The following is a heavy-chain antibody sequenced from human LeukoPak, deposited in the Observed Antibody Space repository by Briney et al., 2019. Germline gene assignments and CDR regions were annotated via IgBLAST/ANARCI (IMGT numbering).Heavy chain of an antibody. J-gene: IGHJ3*02. Sequence: SGGSLRLPCAASGFTFSSYAMSWVRQAPGKGLEWVSAISGSGGSTYYADSVKGRFTISRDNSKNTLYLQMNSLRAEDTAVYYCAKDLSSAFDIWSQGTMVTVSS. CDR1: GFTFSSYA. CDR3: AKDLSSAFDI. D-gene: IGHD5/OR15-5a*01. V-gene: IGHV3-23*01. CDR2: ISGSGGST.